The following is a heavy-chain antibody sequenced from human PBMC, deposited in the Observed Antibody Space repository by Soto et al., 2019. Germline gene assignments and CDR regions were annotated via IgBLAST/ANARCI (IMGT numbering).Heavy chain of an antibody. D-gene: IGHD6-13*01. V-gene: IGHV3-30*18. CDR2: ISYDGNTK. CDR3: AKAYQGGDSWYWFDP. Sequence: QVQLVESGGGVVQPGRSLRLSCAASGFTFNIYGMHGVRQAPGKGLEGVAVISYDGNTKYYADSVKGRFIISRDNSKSTVSLQMNTLRTEDTAVYYCAKAYQGGDSWYWFDPWGQGTLVNVSS. J-gene: IGHJ5*02. CDR1: GFTFNIYG.